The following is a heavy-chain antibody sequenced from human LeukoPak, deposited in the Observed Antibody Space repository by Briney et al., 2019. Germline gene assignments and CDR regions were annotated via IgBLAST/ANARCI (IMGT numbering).Heavy chain of an antibody. D-gene: IGHD3-22*01. V-gene: IGHV3-48*04. J-gene: IGHJ3*02. CDR2: ISSSSSTI. CDR3: ARDPSPYYYDSSGYGGAFDI. Sequence: GGSLRLSCAASGFTFSSYSMNWVRQAPGKGLEWVSYISSSSSTIYYADSVKGRFTISRDNAKNSLYLQMNSLRAEDTAVYYCARDPSPYYYDSSGYGGAFDIWGQGTMVTVSS. CDR1: GFTFSSYS.